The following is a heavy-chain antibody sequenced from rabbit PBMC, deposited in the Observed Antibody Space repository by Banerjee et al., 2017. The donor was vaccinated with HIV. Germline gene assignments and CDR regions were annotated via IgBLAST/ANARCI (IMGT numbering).Heavy chain of an antibody. V-gene: IGHV1S45*01. D-gene: IGHD4-1*01. CDR1: GFSFSSSYW. CDR2: MYGGSSGST. CDR3: ARDLAGVIGWNFKL. Sequence: QEQLVESGGGLVQPEGSLTLTCTASGFSFSSSYWICWVRQAPGKGLEWIACMYGGSSGSTWYANWAKGRFTISKTSSTTVTLQMTSLTAADTATYFCARDLAGVIGWNFKLWGPGTLVTVS. J-gene: IGHJ4*01.